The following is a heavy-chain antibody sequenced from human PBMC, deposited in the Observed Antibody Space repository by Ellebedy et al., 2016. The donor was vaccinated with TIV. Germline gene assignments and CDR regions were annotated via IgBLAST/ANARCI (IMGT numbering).Heavy chain of an antibody. V-gene: IGHV4-4*02. CDR2: IYQSGST. Sequence: MPSETLSLTCAVSGESINSSNWWSWVRQPPGKGLEWIGEIYQSGSTNYNPSLKSRVTISLDKSKNQFSLKLSSVTAADTAVYFCARSHYDFLTGPCGFDFWGQGTLVTVSS. J-gene: IGHJ4*02. CDR1: GESINSSNW. CDR3: ARSHYDFLTGPCGFDF. D-gene: IGHD3-9*01.